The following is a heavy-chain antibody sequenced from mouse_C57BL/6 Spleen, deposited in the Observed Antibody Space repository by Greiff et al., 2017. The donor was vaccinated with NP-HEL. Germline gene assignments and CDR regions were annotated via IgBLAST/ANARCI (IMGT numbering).Heavy chain of an antibody. V-gene: IGHV3-6*01. CDR3: ARDLVTTVDYAMDY. Sequence: EVKLVESGPGLVKPSQSLSLTCSVTGYSITSGYYWNWIRQFPGNKLEWMGYISYDGSNNYNPSLKNRISITRDTSKNQFFLKLNSVTTEDTATYYCARDLVTTVDYAMDYWGQGTSVTVSS. J-gene: IGHJ4*01. D-gene: IGHD1-1*01. CDR1: GYSITSGYY. CDR2: ISYDGSN.